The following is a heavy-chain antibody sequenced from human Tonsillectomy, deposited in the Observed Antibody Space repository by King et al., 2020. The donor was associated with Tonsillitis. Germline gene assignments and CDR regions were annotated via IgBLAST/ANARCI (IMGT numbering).Heavy chain of an antibody. CDR3: AREFKRDCSSTSCHFLY. V-gene: IGHV7-4-1*02. CDR1: GYTFTSYA. CDR2: INTNTGNP. D-gene: IGHD2-2*01. J-gene: IGHJ4*02. Sequence: QVQLVESGSELKKPGASVKVSCKASGYTFTSYAMNWVRQAPGQGLEWMGWINTNTGNPTYAQGFTGRFVFSLDTSFTTAYLQISSLKAEDTAVYYCAREFKRDCSSTSCHFLYWGQGTLVTVSS.